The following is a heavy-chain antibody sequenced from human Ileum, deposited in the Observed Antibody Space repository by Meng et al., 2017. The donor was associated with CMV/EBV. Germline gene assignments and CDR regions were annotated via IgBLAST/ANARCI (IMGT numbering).Heavy chain of an antibody. CDR1: GYTLTELS. D-gene: IGHD3-3*01. J-gene: IGHJ6*02. CDR3: ARDFPALNYDFWSGYYLYGMDV. CDR2: FDPEDGET. Sequence: ASVKVSCKVSGYTLTELSMHWVRQAPGKGLEWMGGFDPEDGETIYAQKFQGRVTMTEDTSTDTAYMELSSMSSDDTAVYYCARDFPALNYDFWSGYYLYGMDVWGQGTRVTVSS. V-gene: IGHV1-24*01.